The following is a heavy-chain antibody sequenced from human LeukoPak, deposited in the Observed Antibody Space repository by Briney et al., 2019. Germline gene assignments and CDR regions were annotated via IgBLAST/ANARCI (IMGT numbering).Heavy chain of an antibody. CDR3: ARYCSSTSCYSWFDP. D-gene: IGHD2-2*01. CDR2: INTNTGNP. J-gene: IGHJ5*02. V-gene: IGHV7-4-1*01. CDR1: GYTFTSYA. Sequence: ASVKVSCKASGYTFTSYAMNWVRQAPGQGLEWMGWINTNTGNPTYAQGFTGRFVFSLDTSVSTAYLQICSLKAEDTAVYYCARYCSSTSCYSWFDPWGQGTLDTVSS.